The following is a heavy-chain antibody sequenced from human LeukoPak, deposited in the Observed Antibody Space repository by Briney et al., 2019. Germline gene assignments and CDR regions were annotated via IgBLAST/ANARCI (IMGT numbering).Heavy chain of an antibody. CDR2: IYHRGST. Sequence: SETLSLTCTVSGGSISSYYWSWIRQPPGKGLEWIGYIYHRGSTNYYPSLKSRVTISVDTSKNQFSLKLSPVTAADTAVYYCARISPFSSSWYYFDYWGQGTLVTVSS. D-gene: IGHD6-13*01. CDR3: ARISPFSSSWYYFDY. CDR1: GGSISSYY. J-gene: IGHJ4*02. V-gene: IGHV4-59*01.